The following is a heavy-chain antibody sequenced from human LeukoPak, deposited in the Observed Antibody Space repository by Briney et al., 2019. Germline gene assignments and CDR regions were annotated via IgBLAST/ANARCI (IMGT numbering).Heavy chain of an antibody. Sequence: SETLSLTCAVYGGSFSGYYWSWIRQPPGKGLERIGEINHSGSTNYNPSLKSRVTISVDTSKNQFSLKLSSVTAADTAVYYCARFLSDVVVVAAAPVDAFDIWGQGTMVTVSS. J-gene: IGHJ3*02. D-gene: IGHD2-15*01. CDR3: ARFLSDVVVVAAAPVDAFDI. V-gene: IGHV4-34*01. CDR2: INHSGST. CDR1: GGSFSGYY.